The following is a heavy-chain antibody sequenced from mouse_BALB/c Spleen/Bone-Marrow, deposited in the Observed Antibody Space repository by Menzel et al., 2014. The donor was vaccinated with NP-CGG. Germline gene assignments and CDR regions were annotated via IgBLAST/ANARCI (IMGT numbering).Heavy chain of an antibody. CDR2: IIPDSGYS. CDR1: GYTFTRYT. Sequence: VQVVESGAELARPGASVKMSCQASGYTFTRYTMHWEKKRPGQGLEWIGYIIPDSGYSNYNQKFKDKATLTADKSSSTAYMQLSGLTSEDSAVYYCTIRYYAMDYWGQGTSVTVSS. V-gene: IGHV1-4*01. J-gene: IGHJ4*01. D-gene: IGHD1-1*01. CDR3: TIRYYAMDY.